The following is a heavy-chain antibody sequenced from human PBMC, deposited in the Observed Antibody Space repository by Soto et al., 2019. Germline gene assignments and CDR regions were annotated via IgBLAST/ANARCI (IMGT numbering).Heavy chain of an antibody. V-gene: IGHV3-30-3*01. CDR3: GSRLTTTVTAMCS. J-gene: IGHJ5*02. Sequence: QVPLEESGGGVVQPGRSLRLSCRGSGFTFSSYAIEWVRQAPGKGLEWVAAISDDGTNKHNADSVRGRFTISRDNSGNTVYVQVTSLRVEDTAVLYCGSRLTTTVTAMCSWGQGAPGSVSS. CDR2: ISDDGTNK. D-gene: IGHD4-17*01. CDR1: GFTFSSYA.